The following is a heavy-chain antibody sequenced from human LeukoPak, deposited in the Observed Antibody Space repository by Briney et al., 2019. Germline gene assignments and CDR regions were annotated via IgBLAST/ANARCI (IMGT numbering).Heavy chain of an antibody. Sequence: PGGSLRLSCAASGFTFSSYSMNWVRQAPGKGLEWVSSISSSSSYIYYADSVKGRFTISRDNAKNSLYLQMNSLRAEDTAVYYCARFYSSSWFFDYWGQGTLVTVSS. J-gene: IGHJ4*02. CDR3: ARFYSSSWFFDY. CDR2: ISSSSSYI. CDR1: GFTFSSYS. D-gene: IGHD6-13*01. V-gene: IGHV3-21*01.